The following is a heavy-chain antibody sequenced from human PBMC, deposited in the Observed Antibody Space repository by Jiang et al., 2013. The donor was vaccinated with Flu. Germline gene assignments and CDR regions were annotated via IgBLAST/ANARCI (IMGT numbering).Heavy chain of an antibody. CDR3: ARDRRGVGGGIDY. V-gene: IGHV4-30-4*08. J-gene: IGHJ4*02. CDR2: IYYSGRT. D-gene: IGHD1-26*01. CDR1: GGSISSGDYY. Sequence: PGLVKPSQTLSLTCTVSGGSISSGDYYWSWIRQPPGKGLEWIGYIYYSGRTYYNPSLKSRVSISIDTSKNQFSLKLSSVTAADTAVYYCARDRRGVGGGIDYWGQGTLLTVSS.